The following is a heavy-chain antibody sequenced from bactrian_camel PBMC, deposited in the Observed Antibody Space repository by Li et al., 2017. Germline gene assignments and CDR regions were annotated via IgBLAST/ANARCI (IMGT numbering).Heavy chain of an antibody. CDR2: IYTGDHST. V-gene: IGHV3S54*01. D-gene: IGHD5*01. Sequence: VQLVESGGGSVQAGGSLNLSCVASGTVYNRNCVAWFRQGPGKEREALASIYTGDHSTYYLDSVKGRFTISLDAAKNTLYLQMNNLRPEDTAKYYCAASLGKTYCHAAFFLSRQRPNFGYMGQGTQVTVS. CDR1: GTVYNRNC. J-gene: IGHJ4*01.